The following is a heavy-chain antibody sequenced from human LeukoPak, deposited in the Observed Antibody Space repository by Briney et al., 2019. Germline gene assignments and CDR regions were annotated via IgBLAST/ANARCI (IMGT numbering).Heavy chain of an antibody. J-gene: IGHJ3*02. CDR1: GYTFTSYG. Sequence: ASVKVSCKASGYTFTSYGISWVRQAPGQGLEWMGWISAYNGNTNYAQKLQGRATMTTDTSTSTAYMELRSLRSDDTAVYYCARGLDSSSWYGYDAFDIWGQGTMVTVSS. CDR3: ARGLDSSSWYGYDAFDI. CDR2: ISAYNGNT. D-gene: IGHD6-13*01. V-gene: IGHV1-18*04.